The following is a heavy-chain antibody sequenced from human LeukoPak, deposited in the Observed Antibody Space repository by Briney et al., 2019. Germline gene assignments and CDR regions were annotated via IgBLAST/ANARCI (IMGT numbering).Heavy chain of an antibody. CDR2: IFYDGVKD. CDR3: AKDRLAYKYYYYMDV. D-gene: IGHD2-21*01. J-gene: IGHJ6*03. Sequence: QSGGSLRLSCAASGFTFSKYGIHWVRQAPGKGLEWVAFIFYDGVKDYYADSVKGRFTISRDNSKNTVFLQMNSLRGDDTAVYYCAKDRLAYKYYYYMDVWGKGTAVTVSS. CDR1: GFTFSKYG. V-gene: IGHV3-30*02.